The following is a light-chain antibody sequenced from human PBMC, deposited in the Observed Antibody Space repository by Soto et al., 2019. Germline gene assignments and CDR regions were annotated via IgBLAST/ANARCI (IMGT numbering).Light chain of an antibody. V-gene: IGKV3-20*01. Sequence: EVGLTQSPGTVSLSPGERATLSCRASQSVTSNYLAWDQQKPGQAPRLLIYAASSRAPGIPDRFSGSGYGTDFTLSISRLEPEDFAVYYCHQYGSSITWTFGEGTKVEIK. CDR2: AAS. CDR3: HQYGSSITWT. J-gene: IGKJ1*01. CDR1: QSVTSNY.